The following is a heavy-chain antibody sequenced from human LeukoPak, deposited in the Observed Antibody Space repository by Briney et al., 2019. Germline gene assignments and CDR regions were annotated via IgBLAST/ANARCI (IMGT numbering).Heavy chain of an antibody. CDR1: GFTFSSYS. D-gene: IGHD3-10*01. J-gene: IGHJ4*02. CDR2: ISSRSTYI. CDR3: AARDSYGSGSYPIDY. Sequence: GGSLRLSCAASGFTFSSYSMNWVRQAPGKGLEWVSSISSRSTYIYYADSLKGRFTISRDNAKNSLYLQMNSLRAEETAVYYCAARDSYGSGSYPIDYCGQGTLVTVSS. V-gene: IGHV3-21*01.